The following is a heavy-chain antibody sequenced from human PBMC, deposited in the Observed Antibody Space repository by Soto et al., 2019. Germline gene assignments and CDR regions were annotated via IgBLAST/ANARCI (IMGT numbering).Heavy chain of an antibody. CDR2: MNPNSGNT. CDR1: GYTFTSYD. CDR3: ARIITIFGLVTLNSYCYIHV. Sequence: GASVKVSCKASGYTFTSYDINWVRQATGQGLEWMGWMNPNSGNTGYAQKFQGRVTMTRNTSISTAYMELSSLRSEDTAVYYCARIITIFGLVTLNSYCYIHVWVKGTTVTVS. J-gene: IGHJ6*03. D-gene: IGHD3-3*01. V-gene: IGHV1-8*01.